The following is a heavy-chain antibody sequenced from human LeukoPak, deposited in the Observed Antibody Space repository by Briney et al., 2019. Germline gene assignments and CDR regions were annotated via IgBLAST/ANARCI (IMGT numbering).Heavy chain of an antibody. Sequence: GESLKISCKGSGYSLTSYWIGCVRQMPGKDLEWMGIIYPGDSDTRYSPSFQGQVTISADKSISTAYLQWSSLKASDTAMYYCARHLTSPEPLQFDYWGQGTLVTVSS. CDR1: GYSLTSYW. D-gene: IGHD1-14*01. CDR3: ARHLTSPEPLQFDY. CDR2: IYPGDSDT. V-gene: IGHV5-51*01. J-gene: IGHJ4*02.